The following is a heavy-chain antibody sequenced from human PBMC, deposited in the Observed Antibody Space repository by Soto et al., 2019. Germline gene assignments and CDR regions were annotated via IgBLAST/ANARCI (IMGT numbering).Heavy chain of an antibody. CDR3: AKDQVLRKYYGHALDV. Sequence: QVQLVESGGGVVQPGRSLRLSCVVSGFTFSNYGMHWVRQAPGKGLEWVADIWYDGSGQRYADSLKGRFTISRDNSKSTLYLEMNSLRVEDTAVYYCAKDQVLRKYYGHALDVWGHGTTVTVSS. CDR1: GFTFSNYG. CDR2: IWYDGSGQ. V-gene: IGHV3-33*03. J-gene: IGHJ6*02. D-gene: IGHD3-3*01.